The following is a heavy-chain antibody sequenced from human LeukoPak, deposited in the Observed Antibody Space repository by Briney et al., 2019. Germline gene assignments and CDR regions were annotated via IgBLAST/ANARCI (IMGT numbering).Heavy chain of an antibody. Sequence: PGGSLRLSCAASAFTFSNYGMHWVRQAPGKGLEWVAVVSYAGGTTYYADSVKRRFTISRDNSKNTLYLQMNSLRAEDTAVYYCAKEPIPMAGGYYFDYWGQGTLVTVSS. CDR1: AFTFSNYG. J-gene: IGHJ4*02. D-gene: IGHD6-19*01. CDR3: AKEPIPMAGGYYFDY. V-gene: IGHV3-30*18. CDR2: VSYAGGTT.